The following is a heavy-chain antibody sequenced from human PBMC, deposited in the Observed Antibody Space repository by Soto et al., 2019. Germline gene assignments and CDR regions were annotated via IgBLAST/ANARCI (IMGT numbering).Heavy chain of an antibody. J-gene: IGHJ4*02. CDR3: AKSITARPFDY. CDR2: ISGSGGNT. Sequence: EVQLLESGGGLVQPGGSLRLSCTASGLTFSSYAMSWVRQAPGKGLEWVSAISGSGGNTYYADSVKARFTISRDNSKNTLYLQMNSLRAEDTAVYYCAKSITARPFDYWGQGALVTVSS. V-gene: IGHV3-23*01. D-gene: IGHD6-6*01. CDR1: GLTFSSYA.